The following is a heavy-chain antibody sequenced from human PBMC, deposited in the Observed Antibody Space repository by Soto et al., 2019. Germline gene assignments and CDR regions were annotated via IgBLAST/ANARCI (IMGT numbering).Heavy chain of an antibody. J-gene: IGHJ4*02. CDR3: PLPRIPADPPTV. D-gene: IGHD2-2*02. V-gene: IGHV1-69*12. Sequence: QVQLVQSGAEVKKPGSSVKVSCKASGGTFSSYAISWVRQAPGQGLEWMGGIIPIFGTANYAQKFQGRVTITADEPPSTAYRGRRTLRPEAPAVYARPLPRIPADPPTVWAQGPLVTVPS. CDR1: GGTFSSYA. CDR2: IIPIFGTA.